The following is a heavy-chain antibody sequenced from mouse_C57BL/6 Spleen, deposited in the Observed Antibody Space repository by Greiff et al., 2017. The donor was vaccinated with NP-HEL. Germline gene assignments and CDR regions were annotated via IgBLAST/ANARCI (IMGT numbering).Heavy chain of an antibody. CDR3: ARGDLTGTGYFDV. J-gene: IGHJ1*03. D-gene: IGHD4-1*01. CDR2: IYPRSGNT. CDR1: GYTFTSYG. V-gene: IGHV1-81*01. Sequence: QVQLQQSGAELARPGASVKLSCKASGYTFTSYGISWVKQRPGQGLEWIGEIYPRSGNTYYNEKFKGKATLTADKSSSTAYMELRSLTAEDSAVYFCARGDLTGTGYFDVWGTGTTVTVSS.